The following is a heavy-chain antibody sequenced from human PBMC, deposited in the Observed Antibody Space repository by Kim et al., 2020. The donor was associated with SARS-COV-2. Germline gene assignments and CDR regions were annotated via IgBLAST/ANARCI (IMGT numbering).Heavy chain of an antibody. J-gene: IGHJ6*02. D-gene: IGHD3-10*01. CDR1: GFNFNSYS. CDR2: ISSSSNTV. CDR3: ARCPLSMTMVRGMITTTLFDYYNMDA. Sequence: GGSLRLSCTVSGFNFNSYSMNWVRQAPGKGLEWVSYISSSSNTVYYAGSVRGRFTISRDNAKNSLFLQMNSLRDEDTAVYYCARCPLSMTMVRGMITTTLFDYYNMDAWGQGTTVTVSS. V-gene: IGHV3-48*02.